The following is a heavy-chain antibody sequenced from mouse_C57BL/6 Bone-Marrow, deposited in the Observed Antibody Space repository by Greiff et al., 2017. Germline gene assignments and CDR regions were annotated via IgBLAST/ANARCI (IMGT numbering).Heavy chain of an antibody. CDR1: GYTFTSYG. Sequence: VQLQQSGAELARPGASVKLSCKASGYTFTSYGISWVKQRTGQGLEWIGEIYPRSGNTYYNEKFKGKATLTAAKSSSTAYMELRSLTSEDSAVYFCARENYYGSGTDWGQGTLVTVSA. CDR2: IYPRSGNT. J-gene: IGHJ3*01. D-gene: IGHD1-1*01. V-gene: IGHV1-81*01. CDR3: ARENYYGSGTD.